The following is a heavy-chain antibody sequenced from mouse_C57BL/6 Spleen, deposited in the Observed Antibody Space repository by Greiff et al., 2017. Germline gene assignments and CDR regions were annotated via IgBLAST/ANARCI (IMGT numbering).Heavy chain of an antibody. J-gene: IGHJ1*03. CDR1: GFSLTSYG. CDR2: IWRGGST. Sequence: QLKESGPGLVQPSQSLSITCTVSGFSLTSYGVHWVRQSPGKGLEWLGVIWRGGSTAYNAAFMSRLSITKDNSKSQVFFKMNSLQADDTAIYYCAKIGATVVGYFDVWGTGTTVTVSS. CDR3: AKIGATVVGYFDV. V-gene: IGHV2-5*01. D-gene: IGHD1-1*01.